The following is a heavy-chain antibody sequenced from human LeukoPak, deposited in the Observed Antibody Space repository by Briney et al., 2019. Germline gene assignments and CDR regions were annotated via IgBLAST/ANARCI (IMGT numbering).Heavy chain of an antibody. CDR1: GYSFTSYW. CDR3: ARQEVAVAGDYYYYNMDI. V-gene: IGHV5-51*01. Sequence: GESLKISCKDSGYSFTSYWIGWVRQMPGKGLEWMGIISPGDSDTRYSPSFQGQVTISADKSITTAYLQWSSLKASDTAMYYCARQEVAVAGDYYYYNMDIWGQGTPVTVSS. J-gene: IGHJ6*02. CDR2: ISPGDSDT. D-gene: IGHD6-19*01.